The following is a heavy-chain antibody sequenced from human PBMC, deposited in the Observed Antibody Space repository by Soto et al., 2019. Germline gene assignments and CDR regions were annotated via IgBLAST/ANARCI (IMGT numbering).Heavy chain of an antibody. CDR2: VHISGHS. D-gene: IGHD1-1*01. CDR3: ARVRQGCSTNNCYFDP. V-gene: IGHV4-4*02. J-gene: IGHJ5*01. Sequence: LCGGSVRAPDWWNWVRQSPDKGLEWIAEVHISGHSNYNPSLRSRVSVSIDSSKNQFYLNLNSVTAADTAIYYCARVRQGCSTNNCYFDPWGQGTQVTISS. CDR1: GGSVRAPDW.